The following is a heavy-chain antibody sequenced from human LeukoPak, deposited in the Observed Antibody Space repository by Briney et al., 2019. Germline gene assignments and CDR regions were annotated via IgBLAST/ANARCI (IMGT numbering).Heavy chain of an antibody. J-gene: IGHJ5*02. CDR2: INPKTGGT. CDR1: GYTFSDYY. V-gene: IGHV1-2*02. Sequence: ASVKVSCAASGYTFSDYYIHWLRQAPGQGLQWMGWINPKTGGTNYRQQFQGRVTMTRDTSISTVYMELSRLTSDDTAVYYCARPLGSLKEYWWFDPWGQGTLVTVS. CDR3: ARPLGSLKEYWWFDP. D-gene: IGHD2/OR15-2a*01.